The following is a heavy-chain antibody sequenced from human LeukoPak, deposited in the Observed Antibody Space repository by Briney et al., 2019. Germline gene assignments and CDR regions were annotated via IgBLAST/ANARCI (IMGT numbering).Heavy chain of an antibody. CDR1: GGPTTSYY. J-gene: IGHJ4*02. CDR2: IYYSGST. V-gene: IGHV4-59*01. D-gene: IGHD3-22*01. CDR3: ARDTSGYRRGSFDY. Sequence: SETLSLTCTVSGGPTTSYYWSWLRQPPGKGLEWVGYIYYSGSTNYEPSHYSRATISVDTSKNQFSLKLSSLTAADTAVYYCARDTSGYRRGSFDYWGQGTVVTVSS.